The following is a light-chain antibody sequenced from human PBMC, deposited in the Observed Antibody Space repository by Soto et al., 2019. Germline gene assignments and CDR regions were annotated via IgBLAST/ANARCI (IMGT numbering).Light chain of an antibody. Sequence: DIVMTQSPLSSSVTLGQPASISCKSSQSLVHGDGNTYLSWLHQRPGQPPRLLIYKISERSSGVPDRFSGSGAGTDFTLKISRVEAEDVAVYYCTQATQFPGTFGQGTKLEI. V-gene: IGKV2-24*01. CDR3: TQATQFPGT. CDR2: KIS. CDR1: QSLVHGDGNTY. J-gene: IGKJ2*01.